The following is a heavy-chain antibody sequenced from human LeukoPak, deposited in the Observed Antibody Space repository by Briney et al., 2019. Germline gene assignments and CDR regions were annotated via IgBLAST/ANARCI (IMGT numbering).Heavy chain of an antibody. D-gene: IGHD6-19*01. V-gene: IGHV3-53*01. Sequence: GGSLRLSCAASGFTVSSNYMSWVRQAPGKGLEWVSVIYSGGSTYYADSVKGRFTISRDNSKNTLYLQMNSLRAEDTAVYYCARAGQWLGQYYFDYWGRGTLVTVSS. CDR1: GFTVSSNY. CDR2: IYSGGST. CDR3: ARAGQWLGQYYFDY. J-gene: IGHJ4*02.